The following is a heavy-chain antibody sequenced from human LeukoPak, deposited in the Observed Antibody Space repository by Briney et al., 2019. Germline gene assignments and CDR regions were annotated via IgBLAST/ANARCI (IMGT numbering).Heavy chain of an antibody. CDR1: GYTFTSYG. D-gene: IGHD3-22*01. CDR2: SSAYNGNT. J-gene: IGHJ6*02. V-gene: IGHV1-18*01. Sequence: ASVKVSCKASGYTFTSYGISWVRQAPGQGLDWMGWSSAYNGNTNYAQKLQGRVTMTTDTSTSTAYMELRSLRSDDTAVYYCARDLITMIVVVRDYYHYGMDVWGQGTTVTVSS. CDR3: ARDLITMIVVVRDYYHYGMDV.